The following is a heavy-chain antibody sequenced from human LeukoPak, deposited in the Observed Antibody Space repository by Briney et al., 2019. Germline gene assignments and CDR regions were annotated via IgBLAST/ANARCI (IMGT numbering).Heavy chain of an antibody. CDR1: GFTFRSYS. J-gene: IGHJ4*02. Sequence: GGSLRLSCAASGFTFRSYSMNWVRQAPGKGLEWVGRIRSKANSYATAYAASVKGRFTISRDDSKNTAYLQMNSLKTEDTAVYYCARGTLGLGLDYWGQGTLVTVSS. D-gene: IGHD1-1*01. CDR2: IRSKANSYAT. V-gene: IGHV3-73*01. CDR3: ARGTLGLGLDY.